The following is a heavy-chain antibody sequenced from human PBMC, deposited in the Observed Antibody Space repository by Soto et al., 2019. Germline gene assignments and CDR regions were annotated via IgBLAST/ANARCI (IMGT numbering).Heavy chain of an antibody. V-gene: IGHV1-24*01. D-gene: IGHD2-2*02. CDR2: FDPEDGET. J-gene: IGHJ3*02. Sequence: ASVKVSCKVSGYTLTELSMHWVRQAPGKGLEWMGGFDPEDGETIYAQKFQGRVTMTEDTSTDTAYMELSSLRSEDTAVYYCATLPLTRRTSCYRGRAFDIWGQGTMVTVSS. CDR1: GYTLTELS. CDR3: ATLPLTRRTSCYRGRAFDI.